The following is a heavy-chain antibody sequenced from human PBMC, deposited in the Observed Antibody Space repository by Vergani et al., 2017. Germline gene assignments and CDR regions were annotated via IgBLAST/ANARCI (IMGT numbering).Heavy chain of an antibody. CDR2: IHSSGTT. Sequence: VQLVESGGVVVQPGGSLRLSCAASGFTFDDYTMHWVRQAPGKGLEWIGRIHSSGTTNYNPSLKSRVTLSVDTSKNQLSLRMTSVTAADTAVYYCARDSWTSELRGVYWFDTWGQGTLVSVSS. CDR3: ARDSWTSELRGVYWFDT. V-gene: IGHV4-4*07. CDR1: GFTFDDYT. D-gene: IGHD3-10*01. J-gene: IGHJ5*02.